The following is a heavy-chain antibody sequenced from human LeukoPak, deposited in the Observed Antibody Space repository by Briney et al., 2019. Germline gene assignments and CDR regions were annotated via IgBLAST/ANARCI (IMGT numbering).Heavy chain of an antibody. CDR2: IRNDGGSR. CDR1: GFTFSDFG. D-gene: IGHD3-3*01. J-gene: IGHJ4*02. Sequence: QSGGSLRLSCAASGFTFSDFGMHWVRQAPGKGLEWVAYIRNDGGSRMYADSVKGRFTISRDDSKNTLSLQMNSLRAEDTALYYCAKDFWSTYDAYWGQGTVVTVSS. V-gene: IGHV3-30*02. CDR3: AKDFWSTYDAY.